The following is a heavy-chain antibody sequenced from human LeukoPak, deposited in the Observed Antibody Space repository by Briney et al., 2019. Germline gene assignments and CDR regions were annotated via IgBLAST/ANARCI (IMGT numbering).Heavy chain of an antibody. CDR2: IYPGDSDT. V-gene: IGHV5-51*01. J-gene: IGHJ4*02. Sequence: GESLKISCQASGYKITSHWIAWVRQMPGKSPEWMGIIYPGDSDTRYSPSFQGQVTISADKSISTAYLQWSSLKASDTAMYYCARPKTAYCGGDCSLDYWGQGTLVTVSS. CDR3: ARPKTAYCGGDCSLDY. CDR1: GYKITSHW. D-gene: IGHD2-21*02.